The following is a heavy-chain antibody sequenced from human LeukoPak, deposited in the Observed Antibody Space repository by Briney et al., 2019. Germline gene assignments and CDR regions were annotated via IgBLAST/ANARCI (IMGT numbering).Heavy chain of an antibody. CDR2: MWYDGSRE. CDR1: GFTLSIHG. D-gene: IGHD1-26*01. Sequence: GGSLRLSCAASGFTLSIHGMHWVRQAPGKGLEWVAGMWYDGSREDYADSVKGRFTISRDMSKNTLNLQMNSLRVEDTAMFYCARDLSFGSLDFRGQGTLVTVSS. J-gene: IGHJ4*02. V-gene: IGHV3-33*01. CDR3: ARDLSFGSLDF.